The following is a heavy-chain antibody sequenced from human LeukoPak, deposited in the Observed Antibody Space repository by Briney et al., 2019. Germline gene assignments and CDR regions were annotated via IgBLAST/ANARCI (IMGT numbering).Heavy chain of an antibody. D-gene: IGHD2-15*01. CDR1: GGSFSGYY. CDR3: ASVYCSGGSCYSRYFDY. CDR2: INHSGST. Sequence: SETLSLTCAVYGGSFSGYYWSWLRQPPGKGLEWMGEINHSGSTNYNPSLKSRVTISVDTSKNQFSLKLSSVTAADTAVYYCASVYCSGGSCYSRYFDYWGQGTLVTVSS. J-gene: IGHJ4*02. V-gene: IGHV4-34*01.